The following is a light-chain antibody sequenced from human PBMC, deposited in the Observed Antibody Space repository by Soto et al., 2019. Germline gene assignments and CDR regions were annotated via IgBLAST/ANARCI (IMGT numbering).Light chain of an antibody. V-gene: IGLV2-8*01. J-gene: IGLJ2*01. CDR1: SSDVGAYNY. Sequence: QSVLTQPPSASGSPGQSVTISCTGTSSDVGAYNYVSWYQHHPGKAPKLVIYEVSKRPSGVPDRFSGSKSGNTASLTVSGLQAEDEADYHCSSYAGNNNLLFGGGTKRTVL. CDR2: EVS. CDR3: SSYAGNNNLL.